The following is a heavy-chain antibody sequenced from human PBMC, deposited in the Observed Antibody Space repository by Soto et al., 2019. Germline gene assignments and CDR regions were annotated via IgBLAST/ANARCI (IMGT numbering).Heavy chain of an antibody. CDR3: ARGVGSNYDFWSGYLYYFDY. V-gene: IGHV3-53*01. J-gene: IGHJ4*02. CDR2: IYSGGST. D-gene: IGHD3-3*01. CDR1: GFTVSSSY. Sequence: LRLSCAASGFTVSSSYMSWVRQAPGKGLEWVSVIYSGGSTYYADSVKGRFTISRDNSKNTLYLQMNSLRAEDTAVYYCARGVGSNYDFWSGYLYYFDYWGQGTLVTVSS.